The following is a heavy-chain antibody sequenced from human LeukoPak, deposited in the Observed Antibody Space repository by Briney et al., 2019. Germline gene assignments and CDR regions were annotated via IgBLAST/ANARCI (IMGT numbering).Heavy chain of an antibody. CDR1: GYTFTGHY. CDR3: ARDTDIVATILDY. D-gene: IGHD5-12*01. CDR2: ISAYNGNT. J-gene: IGHJ4*02. Sequence: GASVKVSCKASGYTFTGHYMHWVRQAPGQGLEWMGWISAYNGNTNYAQKLQGRVTMTTDTSTSTAYMELRSLRSDDTAVYYCARDTDIVATILDYWGQGTLVTVSS. V-gene: IGHV1-18*04.